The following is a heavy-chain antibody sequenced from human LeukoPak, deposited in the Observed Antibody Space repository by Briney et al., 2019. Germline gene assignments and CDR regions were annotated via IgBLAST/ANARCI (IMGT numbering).Heavy chain of an antibody. CDR2: INSDGINT. D-gene: IGHD4-23*01. J-gene: IGHJ6*03. V-gene: IGHV3-74*01. CDR3: AKEYGGTGYYYYYYMDV. Sequence: GGSLRLSCAASGFTFSNYWMHWVRQAPGKGLVWVSRINSDGINTSYADSVKGRFTISRDNAKNTLYLQMNSLRAEDTAVYYCAKEYGGTGYYYYYYMDVWGKGTTVTISS. CDR1: GFTFSNYW.